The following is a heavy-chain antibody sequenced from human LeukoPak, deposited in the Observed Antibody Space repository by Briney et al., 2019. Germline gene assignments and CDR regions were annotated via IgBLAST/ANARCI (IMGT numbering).Heavy chain of an antibody. Sequence: PSETLSLTCTVSGGSISSYYWSWIRQPPGKGLEWIGYIYYSGSTNYNPSLKSRVTISVDTSKNQFSLKLSSVTAADTAVYYCARDFLYYGSGSPYFDYWGQGTLVTVSS. V-gene: IGHV4-59*12. J-gene: IGHJ4*02. CDR3: ARDFLYYGSGSPYFDY. D-gene: IGHD3-10*01. CDR2: IYYSGST. CDR1: GGSISSYY.